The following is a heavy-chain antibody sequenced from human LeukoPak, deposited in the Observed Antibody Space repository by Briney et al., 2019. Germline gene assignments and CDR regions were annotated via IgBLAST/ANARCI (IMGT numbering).Heavy chain of an antibody. J-gene: IGHJ4*02. CDR3: ARDPNWGWGSYFDY. CDR2: IGANGRST. V-gene: IGHV3-64*01. CDR1: GFSFSTYA. Sequence: PGGSLRLSCAASGFSFSTYAMHWVRQAPGTGLEYVSGIGANGRSTHYANSVKGRFTISRDNSKNTLYLQMGSLRAEDMAIYYCARDPNWGWGSYFDYWGQGTLVTVSS. D-gene: IGHD7-27*01.